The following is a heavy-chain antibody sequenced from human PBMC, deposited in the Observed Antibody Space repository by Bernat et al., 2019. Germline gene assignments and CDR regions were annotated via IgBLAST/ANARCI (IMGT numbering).Heavy chain of an antibody. CDR3: AKDAGGDYDFWSGYSDWFDP. CDR1: GFTFNNYG. V-gene: IGHV3-30*18. CDR2: ISYDGSNK. J-gene: IGHJ5*02. D-gene: IGHD3-3*01. Sequence: QVQLVESGGGVVQPGRSLRLSCAASGFTFNNYGMHWVRQAPGKGLEWVAVISYDGSNKYYADSVKGRFTISRDNSKNTLYLQMNSLRAEDTAVYYCAKDAGGDYDFWSGYSDWFDPWGQGTLVTVSS.